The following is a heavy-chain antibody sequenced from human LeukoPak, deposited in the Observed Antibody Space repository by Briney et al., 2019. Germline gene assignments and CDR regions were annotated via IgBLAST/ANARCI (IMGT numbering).Heavy chain of an antibody. CDR1: GGSISTSDYL. CDR2: FYYNGAA. Sequence: SETLSLTCTVSGGSISTSDYLWAWVRQAPGKGLEWIGDFYYNGAAYYNGVTSYSPSLRSRVTISVDTSKNHFSLDLTSVTAADAAVYYCVRRSYLSSRIDPWGQGTLVTVSS. CDR3: VRRSYLSSRIDP. V-gene: IGHV4-61*05. D-gene: IGHD2/OR15-2a*01. J-gene: IGHJ5*02.